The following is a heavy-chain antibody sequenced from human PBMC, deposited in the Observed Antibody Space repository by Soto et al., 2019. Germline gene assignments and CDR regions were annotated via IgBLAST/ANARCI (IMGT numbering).Heavy chain of an antibody. CDR3: AKDRVPNDSSGYSSIGIES. V-gene: IGHV3-30*18. D-gene: IGHD3-22*01. J-gene: IGHJ4*02. CDR1: GFTFSSFG. Sequence: GVSLRLSCAASGFTFSSFGIHWVRQAPGKGLEWVAVISYDGIDKNYGDSVKGRFTISRDNSKNMLYLQMNSLRAEDTAVYSCAKDRVPNDSSGYSSIGIESWGQGTLVTVSS. CDR2: ISYDGIDK.